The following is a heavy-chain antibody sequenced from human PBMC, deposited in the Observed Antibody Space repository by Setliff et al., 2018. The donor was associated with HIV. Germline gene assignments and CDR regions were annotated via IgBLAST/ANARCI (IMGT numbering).Heavy chain of an antibody. V-gene: IGHV4-4*01. CDR2: IYHSGST. CDR1: GGSISSSNW. J-gene: IGHJ4*02. D-gene: IGHD5-18*01. CDR3: ARDGGYSYGIGGITYYFDY. Sequence: SETLSLTCAVSGGSISSSNWWSWVRQPPGKGLEWIGEIYHSGSTNHNPSLKSRVTISVDKSKNQFSLKLSSVTAADTAVYCCARDGGYSYGIGGITYYFDYWGQGTLVTVSS.